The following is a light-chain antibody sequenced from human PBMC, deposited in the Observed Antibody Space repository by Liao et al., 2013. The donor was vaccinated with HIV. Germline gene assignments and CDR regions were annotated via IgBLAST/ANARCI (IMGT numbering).Light chain of an antibody. CDR1: NIGSKS. Sequence: SYVLTQPPSVSVAPGETATITCGGNNIGSKSVHWYQQKPGQAPVLVIYYDSDRPSGIPERFSGSNSGNTATLTISRVEAGDEADYYCQVWDSSSDHHYVFGTGTKVTVL. CDR3: QVWDSSSDHHYV. V-gene: IGLV3-21*04. CDR2: YDS. J-gene: IGLJ1*01.